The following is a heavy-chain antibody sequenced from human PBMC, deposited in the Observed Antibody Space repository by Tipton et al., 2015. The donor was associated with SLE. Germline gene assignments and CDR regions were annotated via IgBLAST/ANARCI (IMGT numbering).Heavy chain of an antibody. CDR2: INHSGST. J-gene: IGHJ6*02. D-gene: IGHD2-15*01. CDR1: GGSFSGYY. Sequence: TLSLTCAVYGGSFSGYYWSWIRQPPGKGLEWIAEINHSGSTNYNPSLKSRVTISVDKSKNQFSLKVTSVTAADTAVYYCARSIALAARHYGMDVWGQGTTVTVSS. CDR3: ARSIALAARHYGMDV. V-gene: IGHV4-34*01.